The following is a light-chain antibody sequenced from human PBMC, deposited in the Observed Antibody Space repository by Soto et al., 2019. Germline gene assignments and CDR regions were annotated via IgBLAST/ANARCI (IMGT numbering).Light chain of an antibody. CDR3: QKYGSSPPT. Sequence: EIVLTQSPGTLSLSPGERATLSCRASQSVSSSYLAWYQQKPGQAPRLLIYGASSRATGIPDRFSGSGSGTDFTLTISRLEPDDFAVYYCQKYGSSPPTFGQGTKVEIK. V-gene: IGKV3-20*01. CDR2: GAS. J-gene: IGKJ1*01. CDR1: QSVSSSY.